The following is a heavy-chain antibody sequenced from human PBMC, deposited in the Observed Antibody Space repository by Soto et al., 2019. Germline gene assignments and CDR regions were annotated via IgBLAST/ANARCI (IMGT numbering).Heavy chain of an antibody. Sequence: ASVKVSCKASGYTFTSYAMHWVRQAPGQRLEWMGWINAGNGNTKYSQKFQGRVTITRDTSASTAYMELSSLRSEDTAVYYCARDEHSSGWPFDYWGQGTLVTVPQ. D-gene: IGHD6-19*01. V-gene: IGHV1-3*01. CDR3: ARDEHSSGWPFDY. J-gene: IGHJ4*02. CDR2: INAGNGNT. CDR1: GYTFTSYA.